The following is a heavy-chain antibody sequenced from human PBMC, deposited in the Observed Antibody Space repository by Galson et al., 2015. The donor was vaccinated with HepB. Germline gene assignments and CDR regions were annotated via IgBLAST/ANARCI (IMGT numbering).Heavy chain of an antibody. Sequence: SLRLSCAASGFTFSSYAMSWVRQAPGKGLKWVSGVSGSGGSRYYADSVKGRFTISRDNSKNTLFLQMNSLRVEDTAVYYCAKGHGTGNTFDYFDYWGQGILVTVSS. CDR1: GFTFSSYA. V-gene: IGHV3-23*01. D-gene: IGHD3/OR15-3a*01. J-gene: IGHJ4*02. CDR3: AKGHGTGNTFDYFDY. CDR2: VSGSGGSR.